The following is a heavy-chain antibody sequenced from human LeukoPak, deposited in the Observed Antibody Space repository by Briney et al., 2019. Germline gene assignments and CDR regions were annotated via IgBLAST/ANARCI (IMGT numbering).Heavy chain of an antibody. CDR1: GGTFSSYA. V-gene: IGHV1-69*13. D-gene: IGHD1-26*01. CDR3: ARDFYSGSYRYFDY. J-gene: IGHJ4*02. Sequence: ASVKVSCKASGGTFSSYAINWVRQAPGQGLEWIGGIIPIFGSANYAQKFQGGVTITADESTSTAYMELSSLRSEDTAVYYCARDFYSGSYRYFDYWGQGTLVTVSS. CDR2: IIPIFGSA.